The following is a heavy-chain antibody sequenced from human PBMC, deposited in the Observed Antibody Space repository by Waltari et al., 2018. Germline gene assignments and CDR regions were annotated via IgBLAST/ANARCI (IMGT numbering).Heavy chain of an antibody. D-gene: IGHD3-22*01. V-gene: IGHV3-7*01. CDR1: GFTFSSYW. J-gene: IGHJ4*02. CDR2: IKQVGGWA. Sequence: EGQLVESGGGLVQPGGSLRLSCAASGFTFSSYWMSWVRQAPGKGLAWVANIKQVGGWAYSAAAVKGRLTISRDNATKTLYLQMNSLRAEDTAVYYCARDTPLIVVVSAPFDSWGQGPLV. CDR3: ARDTPLIVVVSAPFDS.